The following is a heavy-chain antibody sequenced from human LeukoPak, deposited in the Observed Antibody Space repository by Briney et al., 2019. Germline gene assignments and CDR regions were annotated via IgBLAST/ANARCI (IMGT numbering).Heavy chain of an antibody. CDR1: SSYW. J-gene: IGHJ4*02. CDR2: IKQDGSEK. Sequence: PGGSLRLSCAAFSSYWMSWVRQAPGKGLEWVANIKQDGSEKSYVDSVKGRFTISRDNAKNSLYVQMSSLRAEDTAVYYCARGDRLGYCTNGVCYPTDYWGQGTLVTVSS. CDR3: ARGDRLGYCTNGVCYPTDY. D-gene: IGHD2-8*01. V-gene: IGHV3-7*01.